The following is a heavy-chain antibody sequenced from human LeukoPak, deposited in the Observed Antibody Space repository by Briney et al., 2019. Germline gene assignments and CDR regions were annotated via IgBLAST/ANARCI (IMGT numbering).Heavy chain of an antibody. V-gene: IGHV3-11*01. CDR3: ASEKYYYGSGSYSGAPAD. CDR1: GFTFSDYY. J-gene: IGHJ4*02. CDR2: ISSSGSTI. D-gene: IGHD3-10*01. Sequence: GGSLRLSCAASGFTFSDYYMSWIRQAPGKGLEWVSYISSSGSTIYYADSVKGRFTISRDNAKNSLYLQMNSLRAEDTAVYYCASEKYYYGSGSYSGAPADWGQGTLVTVSS.